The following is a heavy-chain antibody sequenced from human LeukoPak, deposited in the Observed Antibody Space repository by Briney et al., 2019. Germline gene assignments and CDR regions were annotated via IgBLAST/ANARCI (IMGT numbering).Heavy chain of an antibody. CDR1: GGTFSSYA. CDR3: ARGAHSNVYYYYYYYMDV. J-gene: IGHJ6*03. D-gene: IGHD4-11*01. CDR2: IIPIFGTA. Sequence: SVKVSCKASGGTFSSYAISWVRQAPGQGLEWMGRIIPIFGTANYAQKFQGRVTITADESTSTAYMELSSLRSEDTAVYYCARGAHSNVYYYYYYYMDVWGKGTTVTVSS. V-gene: IGHV1-69*13.